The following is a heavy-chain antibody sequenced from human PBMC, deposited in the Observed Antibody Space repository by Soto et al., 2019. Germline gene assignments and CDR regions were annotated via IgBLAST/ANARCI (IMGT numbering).Heavy chain of an antibody. J-gene: IGHJ3*02. CDR3: ATYLWALVVVPTGIEDYDI. D-gene: IGHD2-2*02. Sequence: EVQLLESGGGLVQPGGSLRLSCAASGFTFSSFAMSWVRQAPGKGLEWVSTISGSGDNTHYADSVKGRFTISRDNSKNTLYLQMTSLSDEDTAQYYCATYLWALVVVPTGIEDYDIWGQGTMVTVSS. CDR1: GFTFSSFA. V-gene: IGHV3-23*01. CDR2: ISGSGDNT.